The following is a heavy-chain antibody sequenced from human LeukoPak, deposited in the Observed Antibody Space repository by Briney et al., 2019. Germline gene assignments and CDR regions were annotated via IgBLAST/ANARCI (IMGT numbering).Heavy chain of an antibody. V-gene: IGHV4-39*07. CDR1: GGSISSSSYY. J-gene: IGHJ3*02. CDR2: IYCSGST. Sequence: SETLSLTCTVSGGSISSSSYYWGWIRQPPGKGLEWIGSIYCSGSTYYNPSLKSRVTISVDTSKNQFSLKLSSVTAADTAVYYCATNLDYYDSSGFVFDIWGQGTMVTVSS. D-gene: IGHD3-22*01. CDR3: ATNLDYYDSSGFVFDI.